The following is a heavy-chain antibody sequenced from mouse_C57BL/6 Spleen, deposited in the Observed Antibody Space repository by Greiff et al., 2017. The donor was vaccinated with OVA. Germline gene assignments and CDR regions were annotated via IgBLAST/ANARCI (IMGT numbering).Heavy chain of an antibody. CDR3: AREATVVATDAMDY. J-gene: IGHJ4*01. CDR2: INPNYGTT. V-gene: IGHV1-39*01. Sequence: EVKLMESGPELVKPGASVKISCKASGYSFTDYNMNWVKQSNGKSLEWIGVINPNYGTTSYNQKFKGKATLTVDQSSSTAYMQLNSLTSEDSAVYYCAREATVVATDAMDYWGQGTSVTVSS. D-gene: IGHD1-1*01. CDR1: GYSFTDYN.